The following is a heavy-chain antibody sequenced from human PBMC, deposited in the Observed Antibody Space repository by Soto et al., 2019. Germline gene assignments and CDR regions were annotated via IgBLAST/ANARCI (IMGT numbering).Heavy chain of an antibody. D-gene: IGHD5-12*01. CDR1: GYSFTSYW. J-gene: IGHJ3*02. CDR2: VYPGDPNV. CDR3: ATQMATSQDAFDI. V-gene: IGHV5-51*01. Sequence: GESLKISCKGSGYSFTSYWIAWVRQVPGKGLEWMGFVYPGDPNVRYSPSFQGLVTISADKSITTAHLQWRTLKASDTAMYFCATQMATSQDAFDIWGQGTMVTVSS.